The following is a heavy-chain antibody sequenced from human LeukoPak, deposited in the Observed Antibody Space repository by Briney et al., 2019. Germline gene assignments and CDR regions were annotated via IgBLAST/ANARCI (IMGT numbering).Heavy chain of an antibody. D-gene: IGHD3-9*01. CDR3: ARVKDANDDIMFHH. J-gene: IGHJ1*01. CDR2: IKQDGSQK. Sequence: GGSLRLSCAASGFTFNTYWMNWVRQAPGKGLEWVANIKQDGSQKEYVDSVKGRFTISRDNAKNSLYLQMNSLRAEDTAVYYCARVKDANDDIMFHHWGQGTLVTVSS. CDR1: GFTFNTYW. V-gene: IGHV3-7*01.